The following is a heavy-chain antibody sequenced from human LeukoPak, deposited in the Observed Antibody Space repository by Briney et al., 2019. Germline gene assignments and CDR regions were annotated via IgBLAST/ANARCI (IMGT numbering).Heavy chain of an antibody. J-gene: IGHJ3*02. CDR1: GGSISSSSYY. Sequence: SETLSLTCTVSGGSISSSSYYWGCIRQPPGKGLEWIGSIYYSGSTYYNPSLKSRVTISVDTSKNQFSLKLSSVTAADTAVYYCARPSGSYPGDAFDIWGQGTMVTVSS. D-gene: IGHD1-26*01. CDR2: IYYSGST. CDR3: ARPSGSYPGDAFDI. V-gene: IGHV4-39*01.